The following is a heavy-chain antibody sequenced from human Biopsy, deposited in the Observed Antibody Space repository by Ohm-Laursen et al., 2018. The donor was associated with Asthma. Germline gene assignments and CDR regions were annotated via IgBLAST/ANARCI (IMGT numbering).Heavy chain of an antibody. CDR1: GGTFNTYV. J-gene: IGHJ4*02. V-gene: IGHV1-69*13. D-gene: IGHD2-15*01. Sequence: SVKVSCKPLGGTFNTYVIGWVRQAPGQGLEWMGGINSVFGTTTYPQKFQDRVTITADDSTSTVYMELSSLRSEDTAVYYCARKAGSCISRACYSLDFWGRGTLVTVSS. CDR2: INSVFGTT. CDR3: ARKAGSCISRACYSLDF.